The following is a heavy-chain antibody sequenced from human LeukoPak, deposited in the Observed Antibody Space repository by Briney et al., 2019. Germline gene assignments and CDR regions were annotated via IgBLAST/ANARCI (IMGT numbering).Heavy chain of an antibody. V-gene: IGHV1-2*02. D-gene: IGHD2-2*01. CDR3: ARGLSLYIVVADYYYYYMDV. CDR1: GYTFTGYY. J-gene: IGHJ6*03. Sequence: ASVKVSCKASGYTFTGYYMHWVRQAPGQGLEWMGWINPNSGGTNYAQKFQGRVTMTRDTSISTAYMELSRLRSDDTAVYYCARGLSLYIVVADYYYYYMDVWGKGTTVTVSS. CDR2: INPNSGGT.